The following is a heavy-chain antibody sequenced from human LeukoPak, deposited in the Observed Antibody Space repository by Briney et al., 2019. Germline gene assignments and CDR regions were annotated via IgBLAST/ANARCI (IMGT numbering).Heavy chain of an antibody. Sequence: NPSETLSLTCTVSGGSISSYYWSWIRQPPGKGLEWIGYIYYSGSTNYNPSLKSRVTISVDTSKNQSSLKLSSVTAADTAVYYCAREKEYPFDPWGQGTLVTVSS. CDR1: GGSISSYY. CDR3: AREKEYPFDP. V-gene: IGHV4-59*01. CDR2: IYYSGST. D-gene: IGHD2-2*01. J-gene: IGHJ5*02.